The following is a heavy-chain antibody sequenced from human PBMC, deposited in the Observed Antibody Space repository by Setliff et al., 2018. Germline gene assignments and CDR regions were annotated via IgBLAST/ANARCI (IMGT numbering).Heavy chain of an antibody. Sequence: ASETLSLTCAVSGGSISSSDWWSWVRQPPGKGLEWIGEIYHSGITNYNPSLKSRVTISIDTSKDQFSLKLISMIAADTAVYYCARGRNIAARLLDSWGQGTLVTVSS. CDR2: IYHSGIT. CDR1: GGSISSSDW. V-gene: IGHV4-4*02. J-gene: IGHJ4*02. CDR3: ARGRNIAARLLDS. D-gene: IGHD6-6*01.